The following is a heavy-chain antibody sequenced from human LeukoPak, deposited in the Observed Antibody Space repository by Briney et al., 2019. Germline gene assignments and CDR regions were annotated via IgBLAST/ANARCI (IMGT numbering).Heavy chain of an antibody. J-gene: IGHJ4*02. Sequence: SETLSLTCDVYVGSFSGYYWSWIRQPPGKGLEWIGEINHSGSTNYNPSLKSRVTISVDTSKNQFSLKLSSVTAADTAVYYCARDEGAASFDYWGQGTLVTVSS. CDR3: ARDEGAASFDY. CDR1: VGSFSGYY. V-gene: IGHV4-34*01. CDR2: INHSGST. D-gene: IGHD6-25*01.